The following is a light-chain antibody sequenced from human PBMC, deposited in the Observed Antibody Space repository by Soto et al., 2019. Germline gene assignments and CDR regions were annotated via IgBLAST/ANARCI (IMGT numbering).Light chain of an antibody. J-gene: IGKJ3*01. V-gene: IGKV3-20*01. CDR3: QQYSNSPLT. CDR2: GAS. CDR1: QSVSSPY. Sequence: EIVLTQSPGTLSLSPGDTATLSCRASQSVSSPYLAWYQQKPGQAPRLLIYGASRRAAGIPYRFSGSGSGTDFTLTISRLEPEDFAVYYCQQYSNSPLTFGPGTKVDI.